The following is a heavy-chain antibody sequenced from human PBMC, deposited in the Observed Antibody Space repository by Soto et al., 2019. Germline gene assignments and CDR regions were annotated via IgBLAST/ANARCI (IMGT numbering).Heavy chain of an antibody. J-gene: IGHJ6*02. Sequence: PSETLSLTCAVYGGSFSGYYWSWIRQPPGKGLEWIGEINHSGSTNYNPSLKSRVTISVDTSKNQFSLKLSSVTAADTAVYYCACPRIAAAGTTPYGMDVWGQGTTVTVSS. D-gene: IGHD6-13*01. V-gene: IGHV4-34*01. CDR1: GGSFSGYY. CDR3: ACPRIAAAGTTPYGMDV. CDR2: INHSGST.